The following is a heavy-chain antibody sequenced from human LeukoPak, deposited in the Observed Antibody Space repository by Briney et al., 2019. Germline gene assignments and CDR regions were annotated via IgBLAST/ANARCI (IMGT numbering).Heavy chain of an antibody. J-gene: IGHJ6*02. CDR3: ASGSIGATTYYYYYGMDV. CDR1: GGTFSSYA. CDR2: IIPIFGIA. Sequence: ASVKVSCKASGGTFSSYAISWVRQAPGQGLEWMGGIIPIFGIANYAQKFQGRVTITADKSTSTAYMELSSLRSEDTAVYYCASGSIGATTYYYYYGMDVWGQGTTVTVSS. D-gene: IGHD5-12*01. V-gene: IGHV1-69*10.